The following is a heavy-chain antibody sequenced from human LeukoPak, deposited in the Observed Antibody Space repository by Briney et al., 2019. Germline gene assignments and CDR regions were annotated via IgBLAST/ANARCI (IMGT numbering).Heavy chain of an antibody. CDR3: ARGGYGAGDSGGYYYEFDS. CDR2: VIPKSGNT. CDR1: GYTFTNFD. V-gene: IGHV1-8*01. Sequence: GASVTVSFKASGYTFTNFDINWVRQATGQGVEWMGWVIPKSGNTAYTQKFQGRLTMTINISINTAYMDLSSLSSDDTAVYYCARGGYGAGDSGGYYYEFDSWGQGALVTVSS. J-gene: IGHJ4*02. D-gene: IGHD3-22*01.